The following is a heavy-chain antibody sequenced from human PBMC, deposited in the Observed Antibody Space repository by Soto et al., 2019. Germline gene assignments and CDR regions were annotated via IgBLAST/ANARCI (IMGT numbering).Heavy chain of an antibody. CDR2: IYYSGST. CDR3: ARSPSKRYSSSQNWYDP. D-gene: IGHD6-13*01. J-gene: IGHJ5*02. Sequence: QLQLQESGPGLVKPSETLSLTCTVSGGSISSSSYYWGWIRQPPGKGLEWIGSIYYSGSTYYNPSLKNRVPISVDTSKNQFALKLISVTAADTAVYYCARSPSKRYSSSQNWYDPWGQGTLVTVSS. CDR1: GGSISSSSYY. V-gene: IGHV4-39*01.